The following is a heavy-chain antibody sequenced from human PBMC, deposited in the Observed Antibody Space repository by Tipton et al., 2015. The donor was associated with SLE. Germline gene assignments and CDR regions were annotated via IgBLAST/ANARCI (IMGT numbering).Heavy chain of an antibody. D-gene: IGHD6-6*01. CDR3: ARDARIAARIYWYFDL. J-gene: IGHJ2*01. V-gene: IGHV1-2*02. Sequence: QSGAEVKKPGASVKVSCKASGYTFTGYYMHWVRQAPGQGLEWMGWINPNSGGTNYAQKFQGRVTMNRDTSISTAYMELSRLRSDDTAVYYCARDARIAARIYWYFDLWGRGTLVTVSS. CDR2: INPNSGGT. CDR1: GYTFTGYY.